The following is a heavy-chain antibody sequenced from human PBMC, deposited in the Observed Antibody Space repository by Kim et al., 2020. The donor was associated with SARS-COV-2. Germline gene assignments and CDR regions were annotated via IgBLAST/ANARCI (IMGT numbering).Heavy chain of an antibody. CDR2: IYYSGST. CDR1: GGSISSRNYY. CDR3: ARHRPNYSESSGYFDD. Sequence: SETLSLTCTVSGGSISSRNYYWAWVRQPPGKGLEWIGSIYYSGSTYYNPSLKSRLTLSVDTSKNQFSLRLKSGTAADTAIYFCARHRPNYSESSGYFDDWGQGTQVTVSP. D-gene: IGHD3-22*01. V-gene: IGHV4-39*01. J-gene: IGHJ4*02.